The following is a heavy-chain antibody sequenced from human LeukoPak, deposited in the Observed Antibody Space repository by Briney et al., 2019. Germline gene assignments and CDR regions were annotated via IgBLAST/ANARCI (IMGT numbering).Heavy chain of an antibody. J-gene: IGHJ6*02. V-gene: IGHV4-61*05. Sequence: SETLSLTCTVSGGSINNSPYFWGWIRQPPGKGLEWIGRIYTSGSTNYNPSLKSRVTMSVDTSKNQFSLKLSSVTAADTAVNYCARSGIRTQSGRYYGMDVWGQGTTVTVSS. CDR1: GGSINNSPYF. CDR3: ARSGIRTQSGRYYGMDV. D-gene: IGHD2-15*01. CDR2: IYTSGST.